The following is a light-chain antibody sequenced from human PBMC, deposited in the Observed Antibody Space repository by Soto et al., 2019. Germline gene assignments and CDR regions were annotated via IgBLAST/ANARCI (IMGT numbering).Light chain of an antibody. CDR1: QSVSSRY. V-gene: IGKV3-20*01. J-gene: IGKJ2*01. Sequence: EIVLTQSPGTLSLSPGERATLSCRATQSVSSRYLGWYQQKPGQAPRLLIYGASSRATGIPDRFSGSGSGTDFTLTISGLEPEDFAVYYCQQYGRPPYTFGQGTKLEIK. CDR2: GAS. CDR3: QQYGRPPYT.